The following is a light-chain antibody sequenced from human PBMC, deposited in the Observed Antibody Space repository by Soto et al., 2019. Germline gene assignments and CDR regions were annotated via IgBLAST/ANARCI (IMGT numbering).Light chain of an antibody. J-gene: IGKJ2*01. CDR3: QQYNSYPHT. CDR2: KAS. V-gene: IGKV1-5*03. CDR1: QSISGR. Sequence: DIQMTQSPSTLSASVGDRVTTTCRASQSISGRLAWYQQKPGKAPKLLIYKASSSKSGVPSRFSGSGFGTEFTLTISSLQPDDFATFYCQQYNSYPHTFGQGTKVEIK.